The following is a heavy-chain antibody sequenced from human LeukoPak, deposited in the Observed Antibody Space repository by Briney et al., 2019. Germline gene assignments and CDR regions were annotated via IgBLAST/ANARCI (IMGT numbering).Heavy chain of an antibody. V-gene: IGHV3-21*04. J-gene: IGHJ4*02. CDR2: ISSSSSCI. D-gene: IGHD6-19*01. CDR3: AKERRLAFDY. Sequence: PGGSLRLSCAASGFTFSSYSMNWVRQAPGKGLEWVSSISSSSSCIYYADSVKGRFTISRDNSKNTLYLQMNSLRAEDTAVYYCAKERRLAFDYWGQGTLVTVSS. CDR1: GFTFSSYS.